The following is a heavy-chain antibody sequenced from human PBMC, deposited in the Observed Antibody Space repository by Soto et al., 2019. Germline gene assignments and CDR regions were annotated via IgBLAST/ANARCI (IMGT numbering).Heavy chain of an antibody. J-gene: IGHJ5*02. V-gene: IGHV1-69*02. D-gene: IGHD3-10*01. CDR2: IIPIAAIA. CDR1: GGTFSRYT. CDR3: ARGSTIVRGAPSWFDP. Sequence: QVQLVQSGAEVKKPGSSVKVSCKASGGTFSRYTINWVRQAPGQGLEWMGRIIPIAAIANYTQKFQGSVTITVHKSSTTASMELSSLRSDDTAVYYCARGSTIVRGAPSWFDPWGQGTLVTVSS.